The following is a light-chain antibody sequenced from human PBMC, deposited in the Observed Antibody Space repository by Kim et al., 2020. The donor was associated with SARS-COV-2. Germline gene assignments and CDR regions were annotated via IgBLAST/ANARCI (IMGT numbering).Light chain of an antibody. CDR1: KSLVFSDGKTY. Sequence: ASISCRYSKSLVFSDGKTYLNWFHQRPGQSPRRLIYKVSNRDSGVPDRFSGSGSGTDFTLKISRVEAEDVGVYYCMYGTHWPPSFTFGGGTKLEI. CDR3: MYGTHWPPSFT. CDR2: KVS. J-gene: IGKJ4*01. V-gene: IGKV2-30*01.